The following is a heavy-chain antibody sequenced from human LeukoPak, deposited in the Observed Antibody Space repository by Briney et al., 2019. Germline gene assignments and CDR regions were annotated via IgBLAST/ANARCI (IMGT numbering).Heavy chain of an antibody. CDR2: ISGSGGST. Sequence: GGSLRLSCAASGFTFSSYAMSWVRQAPGKGLEWVSAISGSGGSTYYAGSVKGRFTISRDNSKNTLYLQMNSLRAEDTAVYYFAKKSETTYYDILTGYPAGEDYWGQGTLVTVSS. D-gene: IGHD3-9*01. V-gene: IGHV3-23*01. CDR1: GFTFSSYA. CDR3: AKKSETTYYDILTGYPAGEDY. J-gene: IGHJ4*02.